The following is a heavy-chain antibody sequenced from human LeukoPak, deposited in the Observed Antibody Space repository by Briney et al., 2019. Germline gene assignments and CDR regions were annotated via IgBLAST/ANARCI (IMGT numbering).Heavy chain of an antibody. D-gene: IGHD1-1*01. CDR1: GGSISSGDYY. J-gene: IGHJ3*02. Sequence: SQTLSLTCTVSGGSISSGDYYWSWIRQPPGKGLEWIGYIYYSGSTYYNPSLKSRVTISVDTSKNQLSLKLSSVTAADTAVYCCARRDLEAFDIWGQGTMVTVSS. V-gene: IGHV4-30-4*01. CDR3: ARRDLEAFDI. CDR2: IYYSGST.